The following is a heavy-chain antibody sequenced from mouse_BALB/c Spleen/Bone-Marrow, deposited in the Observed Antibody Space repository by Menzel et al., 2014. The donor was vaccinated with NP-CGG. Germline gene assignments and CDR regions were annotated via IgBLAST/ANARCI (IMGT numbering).Heavy chain of an antibody. J-gene: IGHJ2*01. V-gene: IGHV5-6-3*01. CDR2: INSNGGST. Sequence: EVKLVESGGGLVQPGGSLKLSCAASGFTFSSYGMSWVRQTPDKRLELVATINSNGGSTYYPDSVKGRFTISRDNAKNTLYLQMSSLKSEDTAMYYCARDPNDYWGQGTTLTVSS. CDR3: ARDPNDY. CDR1: GFTFSSYG.